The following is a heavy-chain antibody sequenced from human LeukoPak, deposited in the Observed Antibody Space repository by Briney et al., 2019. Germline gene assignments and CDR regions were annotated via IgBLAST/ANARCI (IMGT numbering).Heavy chain of an antibody. CDR3: ARGRYDYVWGSYRNSFDY. CDR2: INHSGST. J-gene: IGHJ4*02. V-gene: IGHV4-34*01. D-gene: IGHD3-16*02. Sequence: SETLSLTCAVYSGSFSGYYWSWIRQPPGKGLEWIGEINHSGSTNYNPSLKSRVTISVDTSKNQFSLKLSSVTAADTAVYYCARGRYDYVWGSYRNSFDYWGQGTLVTVSS. CDR1: SGSFSGYY.